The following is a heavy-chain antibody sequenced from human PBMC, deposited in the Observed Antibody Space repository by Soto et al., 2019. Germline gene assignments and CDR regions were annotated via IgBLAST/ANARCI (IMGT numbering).Heavy chain of an antibody. V-gene: IGHV3-33*01. Sequence: QVQVVESGGGVVQPGRSLRLSCAASGFTFSSFGMHWVRQAPGKGLEWVSLIWYDGSKKSYGDSVKGRFTISRDNSRNTVYWQMNSRRADDTAVYYFARDASYYSLWSGYYPSRNGMDVWGQGTTVTVSS. D-gene: IGHD3-3*01. J-gene: IGHJ6*02. CDR1: GFTFSSFG. CDR3: ARDASYYSLWSGYYPSRNGMDV. CDR2: IWYDGSKK.